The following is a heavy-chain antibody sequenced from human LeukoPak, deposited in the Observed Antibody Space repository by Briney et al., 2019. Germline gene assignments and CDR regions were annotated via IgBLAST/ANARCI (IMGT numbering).Heavy chain of an antibody. V-gene: IGHV3-30-3*01. D-gene: IGHD3-10*01. Sequence: GGSLRLSCAASGFTFSSYAMHWVRQAPGKGLEWVAVISYDGSNKYYADSVKGRFTISRDNAKNSLYLQMNSLRAEDTAVYYCARGQYLYYYYYMDVWGKGTTVTVSS. CDR3: ARGQYLYYYYYMDV. CDR1: GFTFSSYA. J-gene: IGHJ6*03. CDR2: ISYDGSNK.